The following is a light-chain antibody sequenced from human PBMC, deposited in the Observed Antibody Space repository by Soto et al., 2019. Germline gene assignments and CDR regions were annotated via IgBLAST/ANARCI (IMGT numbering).Light chain of an antibody. CDR3: MLGTSWPWT. CDR2: EVS. CDR1: QSLIHSDGSTY. Sequence: DVVMTQSPLSLPVTLGQPASISCRSSQSLIHSDGSTYLNWFHQRPGQSPRRLIYEVSDRDSGVTGRFSASGSGTDSTLKISRSQLRDVAVLYFMLGTSWPWTFGQGNDVEIK. J-gene: IGKJ1*01. V-gene: IGKV2-30*02.